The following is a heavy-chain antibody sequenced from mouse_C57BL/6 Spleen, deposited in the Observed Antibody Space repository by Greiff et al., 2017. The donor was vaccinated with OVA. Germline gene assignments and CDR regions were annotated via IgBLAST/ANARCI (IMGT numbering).Heavy chain of an antibody. J-gene: IGHJ4*01. CDR2: ISYDGSN. D-gene: IGHD2-3*01. V-gene: IGHV3-6*01. CDR1: GYSITSGYY. Sequence: ESGPGLVKPSQSLSLTCSVTGYSITSGYYWNWIRQFPGNKLEWMGYISYDGSNNYNPSLKNRISITRDTSKNQFFLKLNSVTTEDTATYYCANLYYYAMDYWGQGTSVTVSS. CDR3: ANLYYYAMDY.